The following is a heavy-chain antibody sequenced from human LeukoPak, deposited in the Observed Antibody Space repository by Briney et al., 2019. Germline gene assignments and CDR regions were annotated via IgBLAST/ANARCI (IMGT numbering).Heavy chain of an antibody. V-gene: IGHV1-2*02. CDR3: ARDAGGIIVVVPAAEISWFDP. CDR1: GYTFTGYY. Sequence: ASVKVSCKASGYTFTGYYMHWVRQAPGQGLEWMGWINPNSGGTNYAQKFQGRVTMTRDTSISTAYMELSRLRSDDTAVYYCARDAGGIIVVVPAAEISWFDPWGQGTLVTVSS. J-gene: IGHJ5*02. CDR2: INPNSGGT. D-gene: IGHD2-2*01.